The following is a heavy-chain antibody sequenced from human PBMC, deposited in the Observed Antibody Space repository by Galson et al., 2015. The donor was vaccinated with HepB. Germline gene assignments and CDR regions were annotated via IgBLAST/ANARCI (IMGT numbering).Heavy chain of an antibody. CDR3: ARARYSTSPPDY. CDR1: GCTFTSYG. V-gene: IGHV1-18*01. D-gene: IGHD6-6*01. CDR2: ISVNT. Sequence: SVKVSCKASGCTFTSYGITWVRQAPGQGLEWMGWISVNTNYAQKVQGRVTMTTDTSTSTAYMELTSLRSDDTAVYYCARARYSTSPPDYWGQGTLVTVSS. J-gene: IGHJ4*02.